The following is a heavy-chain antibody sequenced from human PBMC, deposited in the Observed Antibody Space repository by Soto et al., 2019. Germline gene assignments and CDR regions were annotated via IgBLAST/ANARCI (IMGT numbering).Heavy chain of an antibody. D-gene: IGHD6-19*01. CDR2: IYYSGST. V-gene: IGHV4-31*03. J-gene: IGHJ3*02. Sequence: LSLTCTVSGGSISSGGYYWSWIRQHPGKGLEWIGYIYYSGSTYYNPSLKSRVTISVDTSKNQFSLKLSSVTAADTAVYYCARDKGGGSGWAGNPGAFDIWGQGTMVTVSS. CDR3: ARDKGGGSGWAGNPGAFDI. CDR1: GGSISSGGYY.